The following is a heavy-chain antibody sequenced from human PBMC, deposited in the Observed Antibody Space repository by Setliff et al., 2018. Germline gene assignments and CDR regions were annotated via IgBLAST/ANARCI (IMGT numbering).Heavy chain of an antibody. V-gene: IGHV4-59*10. CDR2: FYTSGIT. J-gene: IGHJ4*02. Sequence: SETLSLTCAVYGGSFSGYYWTWIRQPAGKGLEWIGHFYTSGITSYNPSLKSRVSISIDTSKTHFSLNLRSVTTTDTAVYFCARGSEFYYGSGTIGSWGPGTLVTVSS. CDR1: GGSFSGYY. D-gene: IGHD3-10*01. CDR3: ARGSEFYYGSGTIGS.